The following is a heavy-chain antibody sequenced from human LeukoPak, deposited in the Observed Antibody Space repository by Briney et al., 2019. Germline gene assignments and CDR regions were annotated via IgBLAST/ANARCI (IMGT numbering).Heavy chain of an antibody. Sequence: SETLSLTCTVSGGSISSYYWSWIRQPPGKGLEWIGYIYCSGSTNYNPSLKSRVTISVDTSKNQFSLKLSSVTAADTALYYCARHNSDYFNWLDYWGQGTLVTVSS. J-gene: IGHJ4*02. CDR1: GGSISSYY. CDR3: ARHNSDYFNWLDY. V-gene: IGHV4-59*08. D-gene: IGHD5-12*01. CDR2: IYCSGST.